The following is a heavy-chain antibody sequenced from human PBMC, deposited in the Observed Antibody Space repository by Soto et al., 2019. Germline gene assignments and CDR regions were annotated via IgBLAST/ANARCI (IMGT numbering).Heavy chain of an antibody. V-gene: IGHV4-34*01. CDR1: GGSFSGYY. J-gene: IGHJ5*02. D-gene: IGHD6-13*01. Sequence: SETLSLTCAVYGGSFSGYYWSWIRQPPGKGLEWIGEINHSGSTNYNPSLKSRVTISVDTSKNQFPLKLSSVTAADTAVYYCARGQFSAGYSSSWYFNSGWFNPWGQGTLVTISS. CDR3: ARGQFSAGYSSSWYFNSGWFNP. CDR2: INHSGST.